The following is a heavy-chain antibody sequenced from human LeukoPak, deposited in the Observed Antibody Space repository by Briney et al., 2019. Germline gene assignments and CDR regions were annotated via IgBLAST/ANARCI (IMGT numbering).Heavy chain of an antibody. D-gene: IGHD2-15*01. CDR2: IGRDGINT. V-gene: IGHV3-23*01. J-gene: IGHJ4*02. CDR3: AKGLVAGNQYFDS. Sequence: GGSLRLSCVASGFTFSTYAMSWVRQAPGKGLEWVSAIGRDGINTKYADSVNGRFTVSKDNSRDTLYLQMNSLRADDTAVYYCAKGLVAGNQYFDSWGQGTLVTVSS. CDR1: GFTFSTYA.